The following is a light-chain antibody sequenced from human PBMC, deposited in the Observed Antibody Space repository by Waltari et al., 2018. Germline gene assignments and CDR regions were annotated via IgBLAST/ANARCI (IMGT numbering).Light chain of an antibody. J-gene: IGLJ2*01. CDR1: ALPKYD. Sequence: SSELTQPPSVSVSPGQTARITCSGAALPKYDALWNQQKSAQSPVKVIYKTSKRPSTIPERFSGSSSGTMATLIISGAQVEDEADYYCYSTDSSYTHRRVFGGGTKLTVL. CDR3: YSTDSSYTHRRV. CDR2: KTS. V-gene: IGLV3-10*01.